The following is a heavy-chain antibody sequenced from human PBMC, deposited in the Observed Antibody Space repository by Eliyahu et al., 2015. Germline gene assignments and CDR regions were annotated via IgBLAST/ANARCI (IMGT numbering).Heavy chain of an antibody. CDR3: VRDAGGMDV. D-gene: IGHD6-13*01. Sequence: EVQLVESGGGLVQPGGSLRLSCAASXFTFRDHYXDWVRQAXGKGLEWVAHIRNKANSYTTEYAASVKGRFTISRDDSKNSLYLQMNSLKTDDTAVYYGVRDAGGMDVWGQGTTVTVSS. V-gene: IGHV3-72*01. CDR2: IRNKANSYTT. CDR1: XFTFRDHY. J-gene: IGHJ6*02.